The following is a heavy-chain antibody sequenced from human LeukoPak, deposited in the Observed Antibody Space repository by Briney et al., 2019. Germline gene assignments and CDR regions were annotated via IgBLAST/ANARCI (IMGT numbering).Heavy chain of an antibody. J-gene: IGHJ4*02. Sequence: GGSLRLSCAASGFTFNSHAMSWVRQAPGKGLEWVSAIGDDVVSTYYAESVKGRFTISRDNSKNTLYLQMNSLRAEATATYYCARDSPLLTVWGQGTLVTVSS. V-gene: IGHV3-23*01. CDR3: ARDSPLLTV. CDR1: GFTFNSHA. D-gene: IGHD3-9*01. CDR2: IGDDVVST.